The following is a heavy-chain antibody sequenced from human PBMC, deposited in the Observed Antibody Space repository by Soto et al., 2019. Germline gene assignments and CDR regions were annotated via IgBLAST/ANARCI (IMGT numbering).Heavy chain of an antibody. CDR2: IIPIFGTA. Sequence: SVKVSCKASGGTFSSYAISWVRQAPGQGLEWMGGIIPIFGTANYAQKFQGRVTITADKSTSTAYMELSSLRSEDTAVYYCARVDISHPLNDFWSGYVPNYYYGMDVWGQGNTVTVSS. J-gene: IGHJ6*02. CDR1: GGTFSSYA. D-gene: IGHD3-3*01. V-gene: IGHV1-69*06. CDR3: ARVDISHPLNDFWSGYVPNYYYGMDV.